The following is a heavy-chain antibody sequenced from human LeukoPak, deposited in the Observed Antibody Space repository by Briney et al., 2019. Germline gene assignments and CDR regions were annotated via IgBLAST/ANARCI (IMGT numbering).Heavy chain of an antibody. V-gene: IGHV4-39*07. CDR1: GDSISSTSYY. CDR2: IYYSGST. D-gene: IGHD5-24*01. Sequence: SETLSLTCIVSGDSISSTSYYWAWIRQPPGKGLEWIGSIYYSGSTYYNPSLKSRVTISVDASKNQFSLKLSSVTAADTAVYYSARAGEMATAGSFDYWGQGTLVTVSS. J-gene: IGHJ4*02. CDR3: ARAGEMATAGSFDY.